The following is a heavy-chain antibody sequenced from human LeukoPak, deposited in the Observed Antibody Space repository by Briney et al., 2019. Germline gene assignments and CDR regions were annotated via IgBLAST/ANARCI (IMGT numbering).Heavy chain of an antibody. J-gene: IGHJ4*02. CDR1: GYTFTGYY. V-gene: IGHV1-2*02. D-gene: IGHD7-27*01. CDR3: ARGGEFDN. CDR2: VNPNSGDT. Sequence: ASVKVSCKASGYTFTGYYIHWVRQAPGQGLEWMGWVNPNSGDTKYAQKFQDSVTMTRDTSINTVYMELNRLRPDDTAVYYCARGGEFDNWGQGTLVTVS.